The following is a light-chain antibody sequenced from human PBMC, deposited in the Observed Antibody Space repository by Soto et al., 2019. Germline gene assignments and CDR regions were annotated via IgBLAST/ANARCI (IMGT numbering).Light chain of an antibody. CDR1: SSDVGAFNY. J-gene: IGLJ3*02. CDR3: SSYTTSNTWV. CDR2: GVS. Sequence: QSALTQPAAVSGSPGQSITISCTGTSSDVGAFNYVSWYRHSPGEAPKVLIRGVSIRPSGVSIRFSASKSANTASLTISGLQAEDEALYYCSSYTTSNTWVFGGGTKLTVL. V-gene: IGLV2-14*03.